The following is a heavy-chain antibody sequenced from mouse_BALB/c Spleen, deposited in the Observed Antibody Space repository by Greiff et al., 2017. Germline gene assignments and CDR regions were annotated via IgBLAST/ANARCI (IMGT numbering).Heavy chain of an antibody. Sequence: VQLKESGGGLVQPGGSRKLSCAASGFTFSSFGMHWVRQAPEKGLEWVAYISSGSSTIYYADTVKGRFTISRDNPKNTLFLQMTSLRSEDTAMYYCARSEGYGYDGVFAYWGQGTLVTVSA. D-gene: IGHD2-2*01. CDR1: GFTFSSFG. CDR3: ARSEGYGYDGVFAY. J-gene: IGHJ3*01. V-gene: IGHV5-17*02. CDR2: ISSGSSTI.